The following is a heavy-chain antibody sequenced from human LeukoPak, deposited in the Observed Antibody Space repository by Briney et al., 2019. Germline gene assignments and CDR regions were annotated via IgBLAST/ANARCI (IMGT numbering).Heavy chain of an antibody. CDR3: ARGLRVVIGGSPPWYYFDY. V-gene: IGHV1-69*05. D-gene: IGHD2-15*01. Sequence: SVKVSCKASGGTFSSYAISWVRQAPRQGLEWMGGIIPIFGTANYAQKFQGRVTITTDESTSTAYMEPSSLRSEDTAVYYCARGLRVVIGGSPPWYYFDYWGQGSLVTVSS. CDR2: IIPIFGTA. CDR1: GGTFSSYA. J-gene: IGHJ4*02.